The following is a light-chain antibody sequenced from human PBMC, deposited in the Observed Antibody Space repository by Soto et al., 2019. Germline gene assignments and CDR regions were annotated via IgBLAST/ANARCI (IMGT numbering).Light chain of an antibody. CDR2: DVN. CDR3: SSHSSSSTLVV. Sequence: QSALTQPASMSGSPGQWITISCTGTSSDVGGYNYVSWYRQHPGKAPKLMIYDVNNRPSGVSNRFSGSKSGNTAPLTISGLQAEDEADYYCSSHSSSSTLVVFGGGTKLTVL. CDR1: SSDVGGYNY. J-gene: IGLJ2*01. V-gene: IGLV2-14*03.